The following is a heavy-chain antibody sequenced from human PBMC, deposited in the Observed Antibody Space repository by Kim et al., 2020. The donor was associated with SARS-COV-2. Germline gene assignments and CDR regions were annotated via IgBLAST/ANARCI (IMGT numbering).Heavy chain of an antibody. CDR3: AGAVAGTEGVFDY. J-gene: IGHJ4*02. Sequence: SETLSLTCTVSGGSISSSSYYWGWIRQPPGKGLEWIGSIYYSGSTYYNPSLKSRVTISVDTSKNQFSLKLSSVTAADTAVYYCAGAVAGTEGVFDYWGQGTLVTVSS. CDR1: GGSISSSSYY. V-gene: IGHV4-39*07. D-gene: IGHD6-19*01. CDR2: IYYSGST.